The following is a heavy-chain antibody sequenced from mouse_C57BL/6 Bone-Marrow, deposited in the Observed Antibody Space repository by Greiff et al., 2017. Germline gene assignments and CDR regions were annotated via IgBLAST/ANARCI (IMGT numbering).Heavy chain of an antibody. CDR3: ASTTVVAKDWYFDV. CDR1: GYSFTGYY. CDR2: INPSTGGT. Sequence: VMLMQSGPELVKPGASVKISCKASGYSFTGYYMNWVKQTPEKSLEWIGEINPSTGGTTYNQKFKAKATLTVDKSSSTAYMQLKSLTYEDSSVYYSASTTVVAKDWYFDVWGTGTTVTGSS. D-gene: IGHD1-1*01. V-gene: IGHV1-42*01. J-gene: IGHJ1*03.